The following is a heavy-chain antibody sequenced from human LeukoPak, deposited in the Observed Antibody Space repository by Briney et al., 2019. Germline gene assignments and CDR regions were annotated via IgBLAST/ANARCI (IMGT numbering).Heavy chain of an antibody. Sequence: SETLSLTCTVSGDSISSSNYYCGWIRQPPGKGLEWIGSFYYSGSTYYNPSLKSRVSISVDTSKNHFSLKLSSVTAADTAVYYCARHGGYGRGYMDVWGKGTTVTVSS. V-gene: IGHV4-39*01. J-gene: IGHJ6*03. D-gene: IGHD2-15*01. CDR3: ARHGGYGRGYMDV. CDR1: GDSISSSNYY. CDR2: FYYSGST.